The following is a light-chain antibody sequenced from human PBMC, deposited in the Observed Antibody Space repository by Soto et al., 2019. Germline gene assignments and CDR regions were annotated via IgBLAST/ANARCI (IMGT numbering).Light chain of an antibody. CDR3: QQYGSSPIT. Sequence: ILMTQSPATLSVSPGERATLSCRASQTVSSSYLAWYQQRPGQAPRLLIYGASSRATGIPDRFSGSGPGTDFTLTISRLEPEDFAVYYCQQYGSSPITFCHGTRLEI. CDR1: QTVSSSY. J-gene: IGKJ5*01. CDR2: GAS. V-gene: IGKV3-20*01.